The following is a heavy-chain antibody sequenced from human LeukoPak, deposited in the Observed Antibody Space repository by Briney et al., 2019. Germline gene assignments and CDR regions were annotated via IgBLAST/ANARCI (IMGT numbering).Heavy chain of an antibody. V-gene: IGHV3-7*01. Sequence: GGSLRLSCAASGFTFSTFWMSWVRQAPGKGLEWVANIKQDGSERYYVDSVKGRFTISRDNAKNSLFLQMNSLRAEDTAVYYCARDRSSGCDYWGQGTLVTVSS. J-gene: IGHJ4*02. CDR1: GFTFSTFW. D-gene: IGHD6-19*01. CDR2: IKQDGSER. CDR3: ARDRSSGCDY.